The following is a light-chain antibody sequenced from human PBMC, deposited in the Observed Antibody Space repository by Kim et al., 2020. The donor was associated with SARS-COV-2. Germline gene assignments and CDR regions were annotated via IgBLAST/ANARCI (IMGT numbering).Light chain of an antibody. CDR2: WAS. CDR3: QQYYSTPPS. J-gene: IGKJ2*03. V-gene: IGKV4-1*01. CDR1: QTILYNSNNKNY. Sequence: RATINCKSSQTILYNSNNKNYLAWYQQKPGQAPKLLIYWASIRESGVPDRFSGSGSETDFTLTISSLQAEDVAVYYCQQYYSTPPSFGQGTKLEI.